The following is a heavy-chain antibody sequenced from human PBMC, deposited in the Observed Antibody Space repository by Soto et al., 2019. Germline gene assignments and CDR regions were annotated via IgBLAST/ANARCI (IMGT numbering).Heavy chain of an antibody. D-gene: IGHD2-2*01. J-gene: IGHJ4*02. CDR2: IWYDGSNK. CDR3: ARDSGYCSSTSCYLLDY. Sequence: GGSLRLSCAASGFTFSSYGMHWVRQAPGKGLEWVAVIWYDGSNKYYADSVKGRFTISRDNSKNTLYLQMNSLRAEDTAVYYCARDSGYCSSTSCYLLDYWGQGTLVTVSS. CDR1: GFTFSSYG. V-gene: IGHV3-33*01.